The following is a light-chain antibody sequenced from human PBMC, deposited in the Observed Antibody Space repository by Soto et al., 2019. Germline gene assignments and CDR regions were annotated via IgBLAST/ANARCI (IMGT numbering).Light chain of an antibody. CDR3: QQRNIWPPIT. CDR2: GAF. Sequence: EIVLTQSPATLSLSPGERATLSCRASPSVTNYLAWYQQKPGQAHRLVIYGAFNRATGIPARFSGSGSGTDFTLTISSLEPEDCAVYYCQQRNIWPPITFGQGTRLEL. V-gene: IGKV3-11*01. CDR1: PSVTNY. J-gene: IGKJ5*01.